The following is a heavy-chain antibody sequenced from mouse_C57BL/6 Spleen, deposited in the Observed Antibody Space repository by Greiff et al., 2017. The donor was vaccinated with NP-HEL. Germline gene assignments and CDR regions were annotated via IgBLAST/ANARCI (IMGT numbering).Heavy chain of an antibody. CDR2: INYDGSST. V-gene: IGHV5-16*01. J-gene: IGHJ2*01. Sequence: EVQLVESEGGLVQPGSSMKLSCTASGFTFSDYYMAWVRQVPEKGLEWVANINYDGSSTYYLDSLKSRFIISRDNAKNILYLQMSSLKSEDTATYYCARDNSYYFDYWGQGTTLTVSS. D-gene: IGHD1-3*01. CDR3: ARDNSYYFDY. CDR1: GFTFSDYY.